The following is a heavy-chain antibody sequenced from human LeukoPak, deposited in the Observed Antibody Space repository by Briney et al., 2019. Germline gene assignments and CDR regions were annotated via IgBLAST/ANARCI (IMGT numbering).Heavy chain of an antibody. V-gene: IGHV1-69*04. D-gene: IGHD1-1*01. CDR2: IIPILGIA. Sequence: SVKVSCKASGGTFSSYAISWVRQAPGQGLEWMGRIIPILGIANYAQKFQGRVTITADKSTSTAYMELSSLRFEDTAVYYCARVQLEVRYYFDYWGQGTLVTVSS. CDR1: GGTFSSYA. CDR3: ARVQLEVRYYFDY. J-gene: IGHJ4*02.